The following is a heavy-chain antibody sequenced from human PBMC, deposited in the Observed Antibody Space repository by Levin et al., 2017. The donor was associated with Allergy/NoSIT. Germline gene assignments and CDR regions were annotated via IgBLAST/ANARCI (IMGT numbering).Heavy chain of an antibody. CDR2: ISAYNGNT. Sequence: ASVKVSCKASGYTFTSYGISWVRQAPGQGLEWMGWISAYNGNTNYAQKLQGRVTMTTDTSTSTAYMELRSLRSDDTAVYYCAREGVVVGAGTWFDPWGQGTLVTVSS. CDR1: GYTFTSYG. CDR3: AREGVVVGAGTWFDP. J-gene: IGHJ5*02. V-gene: IGHV1-18*01. D-gene: IGHD2-15*01.